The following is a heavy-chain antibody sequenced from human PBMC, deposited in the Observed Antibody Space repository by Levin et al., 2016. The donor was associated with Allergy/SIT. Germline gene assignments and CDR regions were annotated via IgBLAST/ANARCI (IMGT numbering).Heavy chain of an antibody. J-gene: IGHJ4*02. D-gene: IGHD5-24*01. Sequence: GESLKISCAASGFTFSTYGMHWVRQAPGKGLEWVAVIWYDGSNKYYADSVRGRFSISRDNSKNTLYLQMSSLRAEDSATYYCAKEGLVGDGYNWGQGTLVTVSS. V-gene: IGHV3-33*06. CDR3: AKEGLVGDGYN. CDR2: IWYDGSNK. CDR1: GFTFSTYG.